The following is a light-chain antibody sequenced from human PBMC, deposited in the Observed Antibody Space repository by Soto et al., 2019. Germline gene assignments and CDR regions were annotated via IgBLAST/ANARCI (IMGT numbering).Light chain of an antibody. Sequence: EIVLTQSPATLSLSPGERATLSCRASQSISSYLAWYQQKPDQAPRLLIYDASNRAAAIPARFSGSGSGPDVTLIICSLGPEDFAVYYCQDRSTCPFTFGPVTKVDIK. V-gene: IGKV3-11*01. J-gene: IGKJ3*01. CDR2: DAS. CDR1: QSISSY. CDR3: QDRSTCPFT.